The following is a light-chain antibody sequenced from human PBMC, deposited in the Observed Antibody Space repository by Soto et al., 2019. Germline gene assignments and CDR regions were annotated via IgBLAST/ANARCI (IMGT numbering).Light chain of an antibody. CDR1: QSVSST. CDR2: GAS. V-gene: IGKV3-15*01. CDR3: QQYNNWPPIT. Sequence: EIVMTQSPATLSVSPGERATPPCRAIQSVSSTLAWNKQKPGQAPRPPIYGASTRATGIPARFSGSGSGTEFTLTISSLQSEDFAVYYCQQYNNWPPITFGQGTRLEIK. J-gene: IGKJ5*01.